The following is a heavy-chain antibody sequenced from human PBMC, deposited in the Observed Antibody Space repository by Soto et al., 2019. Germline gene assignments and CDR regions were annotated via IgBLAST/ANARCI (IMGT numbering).Heavy chain of an antibody. CDR3: ARENRGRGTFDI. CDR2: IIPMFGTA. J-gene: IGHJ3*02. D-gene: IGHD1-26*01. CDR1: GGTFTNYP. V-gene: IGHV1-69*01. Sequence: QVQLVQSGAEVKKPGSSVKVSCKSSGGTFTNYPITWVRQAPGQGLEWMGGIIPMFGTANYANKLQGRVTITADESTSTAYMDLSSLRSEDTAVYYCARENRGRGTFDIWGQGTMVTVSS.